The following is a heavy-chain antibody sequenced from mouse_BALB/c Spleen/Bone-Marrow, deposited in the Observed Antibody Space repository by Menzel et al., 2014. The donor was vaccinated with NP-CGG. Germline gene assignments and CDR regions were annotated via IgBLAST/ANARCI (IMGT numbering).Heavy chain of an antibody. D-gene: IGHD1-1*01. CDR2: INPNNGGT. J-gene: IGHJ4*01. Sequence: EVQLQESGPELVKPGASVKIPCKASGYTFTDYNMDWVKQSHGKSLEWIGDINPNNGGTIYNQRFKGKATLTVDKSSSTAYMELRSLTSEDTAVYYCAIYYYGSSYAMDYWGQGTSVTVSS. CDR3: AIYYYGSSYAMDY. V-gene: IGHV1-18*01. CDR1: GYTFTDYN.